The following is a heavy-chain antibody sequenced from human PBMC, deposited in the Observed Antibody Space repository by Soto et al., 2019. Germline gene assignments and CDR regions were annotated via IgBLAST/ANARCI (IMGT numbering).Heavy chain of an antibody. V-gene: IGHV1-3*01. CDR1: GYTFTSYA. CDR2: INAGNGNT. J-gene: IGHJ4*02. Sequence: ASVKVSCKASGYTFTSYAMHWVRQAPGQRLEWMGWINAGNGNTKYSQKFQGRVTITRDTSTGTAYMELSSLRSEDTAVYYCATSLRGATLHYWGQGTLVTVSS. CDR3: ATSLRGATLHY. D-gene: IGHD2-15*01.